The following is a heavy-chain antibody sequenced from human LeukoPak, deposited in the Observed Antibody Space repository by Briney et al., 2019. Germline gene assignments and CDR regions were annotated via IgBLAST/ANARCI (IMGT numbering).Heavy chain of an antibody. CDR2: IKQDESEN. D-gene: IGHD6-19*01. Sequence: PGGSLRLSCTASGFSFSNSWMSWVRQAPGKGLEWVANIKQDESENYYVDSVKGRFAISRDNAKSSLYLQMNSLRAEDTAVYYCARNRPVALWGQGALVTVSS. V-gene: IGHV3-7*01. CDR1: GFSFSNSW. J-gene: IGHJ4*02. CDR3: ARNRPVAL.